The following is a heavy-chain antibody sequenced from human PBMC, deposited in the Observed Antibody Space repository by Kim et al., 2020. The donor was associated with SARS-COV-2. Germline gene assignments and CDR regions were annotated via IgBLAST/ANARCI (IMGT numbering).Heavy chain of an antibody. V-gene: IGHV4-31*03. J-gene: IGHJ4*02. CDR3: ARDRKGSGSYHLSGFDY. CDR2: IYYSGST. D-gene: IGHD3-10*01. Sequence: SETLSLTCTVSGGSISSGGYYWSWIRQHPGKGLEWIGYIYYSGSTYYNPSLKSRVTISVDTSKNQFSLKLSSVTAADTAVYYCARDRKGSGSYHLSGFDYWGQGTLVTVSS. CDR1: GGSISSGGYY.